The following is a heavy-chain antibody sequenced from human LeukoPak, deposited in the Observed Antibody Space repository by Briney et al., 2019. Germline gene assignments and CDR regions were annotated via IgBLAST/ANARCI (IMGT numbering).Heavy chain of an antibody. Sequence: GASVKVSCKASGYTFNRYVVNWVRQAPGQGLEWMGWIGTYNGNTNLAQKFKGRVTMTTDTATSTAYMELKSLRLGDTAVYYCAKDRVGAPPGDWEYLGASNCFDIWGQGTMVSVSS. V-gene: IGHV1-18*01. CDR3: AKDRVGAPPGDWEYLGASNCFDI. D-gene: IGHD3-16*01. J-gene: IGHJ3*02. CDR1: GYTFNRYV. CDR2: IGTYNGNT.